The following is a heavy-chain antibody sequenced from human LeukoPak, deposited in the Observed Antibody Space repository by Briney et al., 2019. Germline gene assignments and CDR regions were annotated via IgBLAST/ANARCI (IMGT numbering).Heavy chain of an antibody. D-gene: IGHD3-22*01. CDR3: ARAADSSGYYDY. CDR2: ISSSSSYI. CDR1: ALTFSTYS. Sequence: GGSLRLSCAASALTFSTYSMNWVRQAPGKGLEWVSSISSSSSYIYYADSVKGRFTISRDNAKNSLYLQMNSLRAEDTAVYYCARAADSSGYYDYWGQGTLVTVSS. V-gene: IGHV3-21*01. J-gene: IGHJ4*02.